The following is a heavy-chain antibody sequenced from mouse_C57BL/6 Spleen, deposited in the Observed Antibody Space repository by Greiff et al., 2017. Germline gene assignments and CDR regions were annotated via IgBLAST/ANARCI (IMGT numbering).Heavy chain of an antibody. V-gene: IGHV1-53*01. CDR3: AGCSGSSWYVDV. Sequence: QVQLQQPGTELVKPGASVKLSCKASGYTFTSYWMHWVKQRPGQGLEWIGNINPSNGGTNYNEKFKSKATLTVDKSSSTAYMQLSSLTAENSAVYYCAGCSGSSWYVDVWGTGTTVTVSS. CDR1: GYTFTSYW. CDR2: INPSNGGT. J-gene: IGHJ1*03. D-gene: IGHD1-1*01.